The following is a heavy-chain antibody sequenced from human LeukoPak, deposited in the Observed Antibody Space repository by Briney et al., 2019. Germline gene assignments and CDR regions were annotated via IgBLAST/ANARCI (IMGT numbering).Heavy chain of an antibody. CDR2: INTDGSNT. CDR3: TTDLSGSYSPY. CDR1: GFTFDYYW. J-gene: IGHJ4*02. V-gene: IGHV3-74*01. Sequence: GGSLRLSCAASGFTFDYYWMHWVRQAPGKGLMWVSRINTDGSNTHYADSVKGRFTISRDNAKNTLYLQMNSLKTEDTAVYYCTTDLSGSYSPYWGQGTLVTVSS. D-gene: IGHD1-26*01.